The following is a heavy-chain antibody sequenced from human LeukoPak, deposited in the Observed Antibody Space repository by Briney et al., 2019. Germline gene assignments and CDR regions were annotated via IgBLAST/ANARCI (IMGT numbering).Heavy chain of an antibody. J-gene: IGHJ4*02. V-gene: IGHV3-74*01. CDR1: GFTLRTYW. D-gene: IGHD5-18*01. Sequence: GGSLRISCAASGFTLRTYWMHWVRQAPPKGLLWVSHINTDGSSTSYADSVKGRFTISRDNAKNTLYLQMNSLRAEDTAVYYCARGGYSYGYDYWGQGTLVTVSS. CDR2: INTDGSST. CDR3: ARGGYSYGYDY.